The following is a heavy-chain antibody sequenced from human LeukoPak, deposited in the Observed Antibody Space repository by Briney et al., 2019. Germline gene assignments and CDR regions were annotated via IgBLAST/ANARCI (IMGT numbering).Heavy chain of an antibody. V-gene: IGHV3-23*01. D-gene: IGHD3-10*01. CDR3: AKDRACHSRSCFFQS. CDR2: ISGSGDAT. CDR1: GFTFGSFA. J-gene: IGHJ4*02. Sequence: PGGSLRLSCAASGFTFGSFAMSWVRQAPGKGPEWVSGISGSGDATFYAYSVKGRFTISRDNSKGTLSLQMNSLRAEDTAVYYCAKDRACHSRSCFFQSWGQGTLVTVSS.